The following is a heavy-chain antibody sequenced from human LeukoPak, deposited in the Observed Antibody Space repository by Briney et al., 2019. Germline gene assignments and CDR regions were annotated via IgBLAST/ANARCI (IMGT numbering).Heavy chain of an antibody. CDR1: GGSISTYY. V-gene: IGHV4-59*12. Sequence: PSETLSLTCTVSGGSISTYYWSWIRHPPGKGLEGSGYIYYTGSTNYNPSLKSRVTMSIETSKNQFSMKLTSVTAADTAVYYCARHRITLVRGVIARYNWFDPWGQGTLVTVSS. J-gene: IGHJ5*02. CDR3: ARHRITLVRGVIARYNWFDP. D-gene: IGHD3-10*01. CDR2: IYYTGST.